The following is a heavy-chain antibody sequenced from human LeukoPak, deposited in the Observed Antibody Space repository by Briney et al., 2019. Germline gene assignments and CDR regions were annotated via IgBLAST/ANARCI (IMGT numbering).Heavy chain of an antibody. CDR3: ARVTVTTFSPTDYMDV. CDR2: ISTSSRNI. Sequence: PGGSLRLSYAASGFMFSSYSMTWVRQAPGKGLEWVSCISTSSRNIFQADSVKGRFTISRDNAKNSLYLQMNSLRAEDTAVYYCARVTVTTFSPTDYMDVWGKGTTVTISS. CDR1: GFMFSSYS. J-gene: IGHJ6*03. D-gene: IGHD4-17*01. V-gene: IGHV3-21*01.